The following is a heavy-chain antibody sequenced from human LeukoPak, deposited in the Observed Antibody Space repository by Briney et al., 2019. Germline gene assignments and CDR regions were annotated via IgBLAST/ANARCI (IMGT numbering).Heavy chain of an antibody. CDR3: ARDQEGYNFIDY. CDR1: GYSISRGYF. Sequence: SETLSLTCTVSGYSISRGYFWGYIRQPPGKGLEWIGTIYHSGSTYYNPSLKSRVTLSVDTSKNQFSLKLSSVTAADTAVYYCARDQEGYNFIDYWGQGTLVTVSS. J-gene: IGHJ4*02. D-gene: IGHD5-24*01. CDR2: IYHSGST. V-gene: IGHV4-38-2*02.